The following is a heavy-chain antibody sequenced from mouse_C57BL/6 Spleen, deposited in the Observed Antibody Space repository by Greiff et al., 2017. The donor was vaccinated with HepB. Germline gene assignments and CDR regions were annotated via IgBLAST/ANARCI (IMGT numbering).Heavy chain of an antibody. CDR1: GYTFTSYR. CDR3: ARGYSNYDAMDY. J-gene: IGHJ4*01. D-gene: IGHD2-5*01. V-gene: IGHV1-53*01. CDR2: INPSNGGT. Sequence: QVQLQQPGTELVKPGASVKLSCKASGYTFTSYRMHWVKQRPGQGLEWIGNINPSNGGTNYNEKFKSKATLTVDKSSSTAYMQLSSLTAEDSAVYYCARGYSNYDAMDYWGQGTSVTVSS.